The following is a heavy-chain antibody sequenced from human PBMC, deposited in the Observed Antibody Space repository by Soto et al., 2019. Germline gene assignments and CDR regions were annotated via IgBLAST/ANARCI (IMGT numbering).Heavy chain of an antibody. CDR2: IDGVGTGT. Sequence: GWSLSLSCAASGFTFTNYWMHWVRQVPGKGLVWVSRIDGVGTGTSYSDSVRGRFTISRDNAENTLYLQMNSLRAEDPAVYYCKTVFEYWGE. V-gene: IGHV3-74*01. J-gene: IGHJ4*02. CDR1: GFTFTNYW. CDR3: KTVFEY.